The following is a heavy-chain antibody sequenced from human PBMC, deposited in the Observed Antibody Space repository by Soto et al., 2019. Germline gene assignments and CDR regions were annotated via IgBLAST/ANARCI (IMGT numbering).Heavy chain of an antibody. CDR2: VYSNGNT. V-gene: IGHV4-31*02. CDR3: ARASYFRPSGSYYFVS. D-gene: IGHD3-10*01. Sequence: SETLSLTCTVSGESINTGAYYWTWIRQNPEKGLEWIGYVYSNGNTRSSPSLQSRVSMSVDTSKSHFSLRLSSVTAADTAVYFCARASYFRPSGSYYFVSWGQGTLVTVSS. CDR1: GESINTGAYY. J-gene: IGHJ4*02.